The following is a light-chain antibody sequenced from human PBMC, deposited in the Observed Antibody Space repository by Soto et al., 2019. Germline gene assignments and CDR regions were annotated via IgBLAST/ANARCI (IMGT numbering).Light chain of an antibody. J-gene: IGLJ3*02. CDR1: SSDVGGYNY. CDR2: DVT. V-gene: IGLV2-14*03. Sequence: QSVLTQPASVSGSPGQSIAISCTGTSSDVGGYNYVSWYQQRPGKAPKLIIYDVTNRPSGVSDRFSGSKSANTASLTISGLQAEDEADYYCSSYTSGRNAVMFGGGTKLTVL. CDR3: SSYTSGRNAVM.